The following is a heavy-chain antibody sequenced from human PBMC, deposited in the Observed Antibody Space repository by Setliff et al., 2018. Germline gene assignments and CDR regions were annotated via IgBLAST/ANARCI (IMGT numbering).Heavy chain of an antibody. CDR1: GFTFSTYW. CDR2: IKQDGSEK. J-gene: IGHJ4*02. Sequence: GGSLGLSCVASGFTFSTYWMSWVRQAPGKGLEWVANIKQDGSEKYYVDSVKGRFTISRDNAKNSLYLQMNSLRAEDTAVYYCARDGGEYWGQGTLVTVS. CDR3: ARDGGEY. V-gene: IGHV3-7*01. D-gene: IGHD3-16*01.